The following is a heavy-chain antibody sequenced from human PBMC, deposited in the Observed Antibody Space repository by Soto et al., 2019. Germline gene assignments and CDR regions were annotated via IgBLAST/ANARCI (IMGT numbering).Heavy chain of an antibody. CDR3: ARSRGYGYGVFDY. CDR2: IYYSGST. V-gene: IGHV4-61*01. CDR1: GASVTSGSDY. Sequence: QVQLQESGPGLVKPSETLSITCRVSGASVTSGSDYWSWIRQPPGKGLECIGYIYYSGSTYYNPSLKSRVTISVDTSKNQFSLKLSSVTAADTAVYYCARSRGYGYGVFDYWGQGNLVTVSS. J-gene: IGHJ4*02. D-gene: IGHD5-18*01.